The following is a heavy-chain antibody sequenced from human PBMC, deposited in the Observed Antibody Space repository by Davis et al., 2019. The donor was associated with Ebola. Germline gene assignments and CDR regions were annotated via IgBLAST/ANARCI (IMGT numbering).Heavy chain of an antibody. D-gene: IGHD4/OR15-4a*01. CDR2: IYYSGST. CDR1: GGSISSYY. V-gene: IGHV4-59*01. CDR3: ARDLVGSYYGMDV. Sequence: MPSETLSLTCTVSGGSISSYYWSWIRQPPGKGLEWIGYIYYSGSTNYNPSLKSRVTISVDTSKNQFSLKLSSVTAADTAVYYCARDLVGSYYGMDVWGKGTTVTVSS. J-gene: IGHJ6*04.